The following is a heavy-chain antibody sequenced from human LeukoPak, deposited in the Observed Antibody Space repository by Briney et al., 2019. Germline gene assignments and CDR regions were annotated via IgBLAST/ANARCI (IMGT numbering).Heavy chain of an antibody. CDR2: IYWNDDK. V-gene: IGHV2-5*01. Sequence: SGPTLVNPTQTLTLTCTFSGFSLSTSGVGVGWIRQPPGKALEWLALIYWNDDKRYRPSLKSRLNITKDTSKNQVVLTMTNMDPVDTATYYCAHSVWEMATFQPPKNPHYYCDYWGQETLVAASS. D-gene: IGHD5-24*01. CDR1: GFSLSTSGVG. CDR3: AHSVWEMATFQPPKNPHYYCDY. J-gene: IGHJ4*02.